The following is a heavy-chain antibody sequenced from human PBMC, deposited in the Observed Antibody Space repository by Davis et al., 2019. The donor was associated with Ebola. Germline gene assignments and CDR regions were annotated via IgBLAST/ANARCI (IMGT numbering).Heavy chain of an antibody. Sequence: MPSETLSLTCTVSGGSISSSSYYWGWIRQPPGKGLEWIGSIYYSGSTYYNPSLKSRVTISVDTSKNQFSLKLSSVTAADTAVYYCARGGSWYCFDCWGQGTLVTVSS. D-gene: IGHD1-26*01. J-gene: IGHJ4*02. CDR3: ARGGSWYCFDC. V-gene: IGHV4-39*01. CDR2: IYYSGST. CDR1: GGSISSSSYY.